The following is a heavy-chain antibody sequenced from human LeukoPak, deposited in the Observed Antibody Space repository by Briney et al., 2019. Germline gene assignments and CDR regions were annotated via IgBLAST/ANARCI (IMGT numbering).Heavy chain of an antibody. D-gene: IGHD6-6*01. CDR1: GGSISRYY. Sequence: SETLSLACTVSGGSISRYYWSWIRQPPGTGLEWIGDIYTSVSSNYNPSLKSRVTISLDTSKNQFSLRLSSVTAADTAVYYCARRGSIAARSYYYYYMDVWGKGTTATVSS. V-gene: IGHV4-4*09. J-gene: IGHJ6*03. CDR3: ARRGSIAARSYYYYYMDV. CDR2: IYTSVSS.